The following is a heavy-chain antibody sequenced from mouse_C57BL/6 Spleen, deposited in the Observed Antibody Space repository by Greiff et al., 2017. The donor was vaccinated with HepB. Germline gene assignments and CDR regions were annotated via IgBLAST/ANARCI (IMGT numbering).Heavy chain of an antibody. V-gene: IGHV1-26*01. CDR2: INPNNGGT. CDR1: GYTFTDYY. D-gene: IGHD1-1*01. J-gene: IGHJ4*01. CDR3: AGYYYGSFYAMDY. Sequence: VQLQQSGPELVKPGASVKISCKASGYTFTDYYMNWVKQSHGKSLEWIGDINPNNGGTSYNQKFKGKATLTVDKSSSTAYMELRSLTSEDSAVYYCAGYYYGSFYAMDYWGQGTSVTVSS.